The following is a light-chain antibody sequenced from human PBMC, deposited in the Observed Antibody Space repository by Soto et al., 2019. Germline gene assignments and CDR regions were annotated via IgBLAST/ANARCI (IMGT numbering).Light chain of an antibody. CDR3: QQAISFPIT. Sequence: DIQMTQSPSSVSASVGERVTITCRASQGISSWLAWYQKKPGKAPNLLIYAASSLQSGVPSRFSGSESGTDFTLTISSLQPEDCAIYFCQQAISFPITFGQGTRLEIK. CDR2: AAS. CDR1: QGISSW. V-gene: IGKV1-12*01. J-gene: IGKJ5*01.